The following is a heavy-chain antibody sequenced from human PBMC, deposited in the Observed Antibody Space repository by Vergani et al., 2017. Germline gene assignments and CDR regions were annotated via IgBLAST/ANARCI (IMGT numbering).Heavy chain of an antibody. CDR3: AGDEVTMVRGVIYYYGMDV. CDR1: GYTFTGYY. CDR2: INPNSGGT. D-gene: IGHD3-10*01. J-gene: IGHJ6*02. V-gene: IGHV1-2*02. Sequence: QVQLVQSGAEVKKPGASVKVSCKASGYTFTGYYMHWVRQAPGQGLEWMGWINPNSGGTNYAQKFQGRVTMTRDTSISTAYMELSRLRSDDTAVYYCAGDEVTMVRGVIYYYGMDVWGQGTTVTVSS.